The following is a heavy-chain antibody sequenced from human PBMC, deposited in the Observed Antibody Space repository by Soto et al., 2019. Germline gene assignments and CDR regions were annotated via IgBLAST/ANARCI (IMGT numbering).Heavy chain of an antibody. Sequence: EVQLLESGGGLVQPGEALRLSCAATGFTFSSHAMSWVRQAPGKGLEWISSISAGSEGAYYADSVKGRFTISRDNSNNTLYLQMNSLRAEDTAVYYCARDLWWYLHWGQGTLVTVSS. CDR3: ARDLWWYLH. J-gene: IGHJ4*02. D-gene: IGHD2-15*01. CDR1: GFTFSSHA. CDR2: ISAGSEGA. V-gene: IGHV3-23*01.